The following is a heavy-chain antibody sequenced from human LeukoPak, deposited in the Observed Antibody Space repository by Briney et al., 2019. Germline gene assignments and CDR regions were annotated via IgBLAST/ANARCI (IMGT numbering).Heavy chain of an antibody. Sequence: PGESLKISCKGSGYSFTTYWIAWVRQLPGKGREWMGIISPGDSDTRYNPSFQGQVTISADKSISTAYLQWSSLKASDTAIYYCARNYDRSAYSFDYWGQGTLVTVSS. CDR2: ISPGDSDT. D-gene: IGHD3-22*01. J-gene: IGHJ4*02. V-gene: IGHV5-51*01. CDR1: GYSFTTYW. CDR3: ARNYDRSAYSFDY.